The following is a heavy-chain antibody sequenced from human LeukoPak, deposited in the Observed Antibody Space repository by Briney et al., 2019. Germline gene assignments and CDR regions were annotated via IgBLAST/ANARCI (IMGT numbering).Heavy chain of an antibody. Sequence: PGGSLRLSCAASGFTFSSYSMNWVRQAPGKGLEWVLAISAAGGSTYYADSVKGRFTFSRDNAKNTLYVQMNSLRAEDTAVYYCARDRSGGNYATFEYWGQGTLVTVSS. J-gene: IGHJ4*02. CDR3: ARDRSGGNYATFEY. V-gene: IGHV3-23*01. CDR1: GFTFSSYS. D-gene: IGHD1-26*01. CDR2: ISAAGGST.